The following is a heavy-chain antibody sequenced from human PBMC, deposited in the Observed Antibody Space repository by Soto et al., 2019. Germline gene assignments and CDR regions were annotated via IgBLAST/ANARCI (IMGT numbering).Heavy chain of an antibody. D-gene: IGHD3-22*01. J-gene: IGHJ5*02. CDR3: ARANRPITMTYLNRFDP. Sequence: PSETLSLTCAVSGGSISSGAYSWSWIRQPPGKGLEWVGYIYHSGSTYYNPSLKSRVTISVDRSKNRFSLNLNSVTAADTAVYYCARANRPITMTYLNRFDPWGQGTLVTVSS. V-gene: IGHV4-30-2*01. CDR2: IYHSGST. CDR1: GGSISSGAYS.